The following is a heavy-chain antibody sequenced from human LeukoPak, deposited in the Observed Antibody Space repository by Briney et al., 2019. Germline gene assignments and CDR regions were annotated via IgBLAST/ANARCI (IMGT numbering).Heavy chain of an antibody. CDR3: ARGYQRLSPYGMDD. CDR2: INHSGST. CDR1: GGSFSGYY. D-gene: IGHD2-2*01. V-gene: IGHV4-34*01. J-gene: IGHJ6*02. Sequence: SETLSLTCAVYGGSFSGYYWSWIRQPPGKGLEWIGEINHSGSTNYNPSLKSRVTISVDTSKNQFSLKLSSVTAADTAVYYCARGYQRLSPYGMDDWGQGTTVTVSS.